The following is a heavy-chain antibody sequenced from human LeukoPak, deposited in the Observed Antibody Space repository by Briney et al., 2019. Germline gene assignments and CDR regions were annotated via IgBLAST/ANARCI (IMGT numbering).Heavy chain of an antibody. CDR1: GFTFSSYA. V-gene: IGHV3-23*01. CDR3: AKGYDSSGYYSDVFDY. Sequence: QAGGSLRLSCAASGFTFSSYAMSWVRQAPGKGLEWVSAISGSGGSTYYADSVKGRFTISRDNSKNTLYLQMNSLRAEDTAVYYCAKGYDSSGYYSDVFDYWGQGTLSPSPQ. J-gene: IGHJ4*02. CDR2: ISGSGGST. D-gene: IGHD3-22*01.